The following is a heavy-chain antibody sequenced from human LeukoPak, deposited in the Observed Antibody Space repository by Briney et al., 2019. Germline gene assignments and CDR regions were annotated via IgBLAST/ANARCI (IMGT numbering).Heavy chain of an antibody. CDR2: ISSSGSTI. CDR1: GFTFSDHY. Sequence: PGGSLRLSCAASGFTFSDHYMEWVRQAPGKGLEWVSYISSSGSTIYYADSVKGRFTISRDNAKNSLYLQMNSLRAEDTAVYYCARDLRIKGVDYWGQGTLVTVSS. D-gene: IGHD1-14*01. J-gene: IGHJ4*02. V-gene: IGHV3-11*04. CDR3: ARDLRIKGVDY.